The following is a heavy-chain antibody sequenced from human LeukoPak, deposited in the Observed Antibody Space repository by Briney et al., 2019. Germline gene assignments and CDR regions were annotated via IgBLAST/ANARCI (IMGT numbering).Heavy chain of an antibody. J-gene: IGHJ4*02. V-gene: IGHV1-18*01. D-gene: IGHD3-10*01. CDR1: GYTFTSCG. CDR2: ISAYNGNT. Sequence: ASVKVSCKASGYTFTSCGISWVRQAPGQGLEWMGWISAYNGNTNYAQKLQGRVTMTTDTSTSTAYMELRSLRSDDTAVYYCARDDYYGSGSYYASSYWGQGTLVTVSS. CDR3: ARDDYYGSGSYYASSY.